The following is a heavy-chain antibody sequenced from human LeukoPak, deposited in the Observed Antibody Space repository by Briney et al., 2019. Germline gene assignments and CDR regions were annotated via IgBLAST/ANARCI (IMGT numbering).Heavy chain of an antibody. D-gene: IGHD3-10*01. CDR3: ARDLLWFGELPYYFDY. J-gene: IGHJ4*02. CDR1: GYTFTSHY. CDR2: INPSGGST. V-gene: IGHV1-46*01. Sequence: ASVKVSCKASGYTFTSHYMHWVRQAPGQGLEWMGRINPSGGSTTYAQRFQGRVTMTRDTSTSTVYMELSSLRSDDTAVYYCARDLLWFGELPYYFDYWGQGTLVTVSS.